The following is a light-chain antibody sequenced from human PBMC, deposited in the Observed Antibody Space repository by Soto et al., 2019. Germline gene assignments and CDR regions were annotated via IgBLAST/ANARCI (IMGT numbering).Light chain of an antibody. CDR1: QSITRN. CDR3: QQYNNWPFS. CDR2: GAS. V-gene: IGKV3-15*01. J-gene: IGKJ5*01. Sequence: EIVMTQSPATLSVSPGERATLSCRASQSITRNLAWYQQSPGQAPRLLIYGASTRATGVPARFSGTGSETDFTLTISGLQSEDSAVYFCQQYNNWPFSFGQGTRLE.